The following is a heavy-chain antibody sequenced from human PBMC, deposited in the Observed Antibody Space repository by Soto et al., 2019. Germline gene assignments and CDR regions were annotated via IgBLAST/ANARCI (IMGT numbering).Heavy chain of an antibody. J-gene: IGHJ6*02. CDR3: AREDDYNYRYFNYGLDV. Sequence: GGSLRLSCAASGFNFKNYALHWVRQAPGKGLEWVAVISFDGDRKYYADSVKGRFTISRDNFQNTLYLQMNNLRVEDAALYFCAREDDYNYRYFNYGLDVWGQGTTVTVS. V-gene: IGHV3-30-3*01. CDR2: ISFDGDRK. D-gene: IGHD5-12*01. CDR1: GFNFKNYA.